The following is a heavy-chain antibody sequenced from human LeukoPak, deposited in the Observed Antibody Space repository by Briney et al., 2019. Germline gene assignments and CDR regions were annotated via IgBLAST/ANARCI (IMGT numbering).Heavy chain of an antibody. J-gene: IGHJ4*02. Sequence: ASVKVSCKASGYTFTGYYMHWVRQAPGQGLEWMGWINPNSGGTNYAQRFQGRVTMTRDTSISTAYMELSRLRSDDTAVYYCARALIAVAGGQAGAGHWGQGTLVTVSS. CDR1: GYTFTGYY. V-gene: IGHV1-2*02. CDR3: ARALIAVAGGQAGAGH. D-gene: IGHD6-19*01. CDR2: INPNSGGT.